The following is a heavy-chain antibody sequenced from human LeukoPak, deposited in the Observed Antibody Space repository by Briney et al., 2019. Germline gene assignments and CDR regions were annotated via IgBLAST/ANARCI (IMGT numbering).Heavy chain of an antibody. CDR1: GFTFSRIA. Sequence: GGSLRLSCAASGFTFSRIAMTWVRQAPGKGLEWVSTIRSNGDTAYNADSVKGRFTISRDNAKNSLYLQMNSLRDEDTAVYYCARLGYCSGGSCYLWGQGTLVTVSS. D-gene: IGHD2-15*01. CDR2: IRSNGDTA. CDR3: ARLGYCSGGSCYL. J-gene: IGHJ4*02. V-gene: IGHV3-23*01.